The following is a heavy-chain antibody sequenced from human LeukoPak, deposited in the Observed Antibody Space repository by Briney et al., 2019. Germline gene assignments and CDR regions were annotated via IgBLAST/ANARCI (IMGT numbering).Heavy chain of an antibody. V-gene: IGHV4-4*07. CDR3: ARMRDGYNTGYFDY. J-gene: IGHJ4*02. CDR1: GGSISSYY. Sequence: SETLSLTCTVSGGSISSYYWSWIRQPAGKGLEWIGRIYTSGSTNYNPSLKSRVTMSVDTSKNQFSLKLSSVTAADTAVYYCARMRDGYNTGYFDYWGQGTLVTVSS. D-gene: IGHD5-24*01. CDR2: IYTSGST.